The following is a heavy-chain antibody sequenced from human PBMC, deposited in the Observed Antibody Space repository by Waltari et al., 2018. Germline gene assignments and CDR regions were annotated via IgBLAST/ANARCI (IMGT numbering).Heavy chain of an antibody. CDR3: ARSLITMVRGERYYYGMDV. Sequence: QVQLQQWGAGLLKPSETLSLPCAVYGRSFSVHYWIWARQRPGTGLEWNGEINHSGSTNYNPSLKSRVTISVDTSKNQFSLKLSSVTAADTAVYYCARSLITMVRGERYYYGMDVWGQGTTVTVSS. J-gene: IGHJ6*02. CDR1: GRSFSVHY. D-gene: IGHD3-10*01. V-gene: IGHV4-34*01. CDR2: INHSGST.